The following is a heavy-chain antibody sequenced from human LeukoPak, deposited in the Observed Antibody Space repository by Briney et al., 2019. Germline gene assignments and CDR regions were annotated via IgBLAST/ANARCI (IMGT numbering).Heavy chain of an antibody. Sequence: GGSLRLSCAASVLTFSIYSINWVRHAPGKGREWVSYISSSSSYIYYADSVKGRFTISRDNAKNSLYLQMNSLRAEDTAVYYCARDQSGWYLDYWGQGTLVTVSS. D-gene: IGHD6-19*01. CDR3: ARDQSGWYLDY. V-gene: IGHV3-21*01. J-gene: IGHJ4*02. CDR2: ISSSSSYI. CDR1: VLTFSIYS.